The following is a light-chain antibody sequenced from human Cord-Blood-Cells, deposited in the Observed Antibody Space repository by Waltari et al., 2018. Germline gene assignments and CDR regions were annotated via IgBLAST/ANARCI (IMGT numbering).Light chain of an antibody. Sequence: SSELSQDPAVSVASGQTVRITFLGDWVRSYSASWNQQTTGQAPVLVIYGKNNRPSGIPDRFSGSSSGNTASLTITGAQAEDEADYYCNSRDSSGNHYVFGTGTKVTVL. CDR3: NSRDSSGNHYV. V-gene: IGLV3-19*01. J-gene: IGLJ1*01. CDR2: GKN. CDR1: WVRSYS.